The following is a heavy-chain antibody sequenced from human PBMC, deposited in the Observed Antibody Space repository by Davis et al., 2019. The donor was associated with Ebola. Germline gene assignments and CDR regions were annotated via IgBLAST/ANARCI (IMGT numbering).Heavy chain of an antibody. CDR3: AKVDQYSGYDYYDAFDI. CDR2: ISYDGSNK. V-gene: IGHV3-30*18. CDR1: GFTFSSYG. Sequence: GESLKISCAASGFTFSSYGMHWVRQAPGKGLEWVAVISYDGSNKYYADSVKGRFTISRDNSKNTLYLQMNSLRAEDTAVYYCAKVDQYSGYDYYDAFDIWGQGTMVSVSS. D-gene: IGHD5-12*01. J-gene: IGHJ3*02.